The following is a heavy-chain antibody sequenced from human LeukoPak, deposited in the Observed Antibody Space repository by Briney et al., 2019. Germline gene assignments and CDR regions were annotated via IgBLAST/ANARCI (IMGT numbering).Heavy chain of an antibody. Sequence: ASVKVSCKASVYTFTGYYIHWVRQAPGQGLEWMGRINPNRGGTNYAQKFQGRVTMTRDTSISTAYMELRRLRSDDTAVYYCESGGTSYSSGWYFLCCFWGQRAMVTVAS. CDR1: VYTFTGYY. CDR3: ESGGTSYSSGWYFLCCF. CDR2: INPNRGGT. D-gene: IGHD6-19*01. J-gene: IGHJ4*02. V-gene: IGHV1-2*06.